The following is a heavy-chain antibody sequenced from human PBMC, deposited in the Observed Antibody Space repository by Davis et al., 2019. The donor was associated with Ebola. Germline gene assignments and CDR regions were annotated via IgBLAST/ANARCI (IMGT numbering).Heavy chain of an antibody. Sequence: MPSETLSLTCAVYGGSFNAYYWTWIRQPPGKGLGWLGEINHSGSINYNPSLKTRVTISLDTSKNHFSLKLNSVTAADTAVYYCARGRISGWRRLDYWGQGTLVTVSS. J-gene: IGHJ4*02. CDR2: INHSGSI. D-gene: IGHD6-19*01. CDR3: ARGRISGWRRLDY. V-gene: IGHV4-34*01. CDR1: GGSFNAYY.